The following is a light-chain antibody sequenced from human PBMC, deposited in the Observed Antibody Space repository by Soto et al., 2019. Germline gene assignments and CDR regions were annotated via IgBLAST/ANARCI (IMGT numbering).Light chain of an antibody. V-gene: IGLV2-14*01. Sequence: QSALTQPASVSGSPGQSITISCTGTSSDVGGYNYVSWYQQHPGKAPKLMIYHVSNRPSGVSNRFSGSKSGNTASLTISGLQAEDEADYYCSSYTRSYTLVFGGGTQLTVL. J-gene: IGLJ2*01. CDR2: HVS. CDR1: SSDVGGYNY. CDR3: SSYTRSYTLV.